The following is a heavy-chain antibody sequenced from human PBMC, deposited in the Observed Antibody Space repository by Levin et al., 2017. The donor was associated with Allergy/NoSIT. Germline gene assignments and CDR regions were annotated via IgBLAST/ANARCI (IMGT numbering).Heavy chain of an antibody. CDR1: GFTFSTYT. CDR3: ARDYGDYSNWFDP. CDR2: ISSSSSYI. J-gene: IGHJ5*02. D-gene: IGHD4-17*01. V-gene: IGHV3-21*01. Sequence: GGSLRLSCAASGFTFSTYTMNWVRQAPGKGLEWVSSISSSSSYIYYADSVKGRFAISRDNAKNSLYLQMNSLRAEDTAVYYCARDYGDYSNWFDPWGQGTLVTVSS.